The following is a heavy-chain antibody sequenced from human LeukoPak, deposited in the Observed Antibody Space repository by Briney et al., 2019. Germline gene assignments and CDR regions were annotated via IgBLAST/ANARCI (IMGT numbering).Heavy chain of an antibody. CDR2: IYYSGST. CDR1: GGSIISGGYY. D-gene: IGHD3-22*01. Sequence: PSETLSLTCSVSGGSIISGGYYWSWIRQLPGKGLEWIGYIYYSGSTYYNPSLKSRVSISVDTSKNQFSLKLSSVTAADTAVYYCARAPDAYSDSRAYYYFDNWGQGALVTVSS. CDR3: ARAPDAYSDSRAYYYFDN. V-gene: IGHV4-31*03. J-gene: IGHJ4*02.